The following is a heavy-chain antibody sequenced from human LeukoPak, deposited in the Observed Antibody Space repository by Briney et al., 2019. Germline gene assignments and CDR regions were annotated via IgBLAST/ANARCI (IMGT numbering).Heavy chain of an antibody. J-gene: IGHJ4*02. CDR1: GYTFTGYY. CDR3: ARLLYYDFWSGYYDY. Sequence: VASVKVSCKASGYTFTGYYMHWVRQAPGQGLEWMGWINPNSGGTNYAQKFQGRVTMTRDTSISTAYMELSRLRSDDTAVYYCARLLYYDFWSGYYDYWGQGTLVTVSS. D-gene: IGHD3-3*01. V-gene: IGHV1-2*02. CDR2: INPNSGGT.